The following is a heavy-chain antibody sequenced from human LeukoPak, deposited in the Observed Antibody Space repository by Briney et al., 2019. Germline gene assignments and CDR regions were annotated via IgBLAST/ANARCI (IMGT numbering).Heavy chain of an antibody. CDR2: ISYDGSNK. D-gene: IGHD2-2*01. CDR3: ARLRYPS. CDR1: GFTFSSYA. Sequence: GSLRLSCAASGFTFSSYAMHWVRQAPGKGLEWVAVISYDGSNKYYADSVKGRFTISRDNSKNMLYLQMNSLRAEDTAVYYCARLRYPSWGQGTLVTVSS. J-gene: IGHJ5*02. V-gene: IGHV3-30-3*01.